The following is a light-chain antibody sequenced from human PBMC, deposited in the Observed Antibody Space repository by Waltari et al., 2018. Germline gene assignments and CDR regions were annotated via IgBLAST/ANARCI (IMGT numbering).Light chain of an antibody. J-gene: IGLJ1*01. V-gene: IGLV2-8*01. Sequence: QSPLTQPPSASGPPGQPVTTPSPATSRSIDVPNYSSWYQQHPGKAPKLIIYEFTQRPSGVPDRFSGSKSGNTASLTVSRLQAEDEATYYCSSYAGGNRVFGTGTEVTVL. CDR3: SSYAGGNRV. CDR1: SRSIDVPNY. CDR2: EFT.